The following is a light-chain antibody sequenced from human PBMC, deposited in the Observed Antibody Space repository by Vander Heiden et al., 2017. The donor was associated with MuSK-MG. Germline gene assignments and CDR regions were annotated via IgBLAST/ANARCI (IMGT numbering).Light chain of an antibody. V-gene: IGKV2-28*01. CDR2: LGS. J-gene: IGKJ5*01. CDR1: QSLRHSNGYNY. Sequence: DIVMTQSPLSLPVTPGEPASISCRSSQSLRHSNGYNYLDWYLQKPGQSPQLLIYLGSNRASGVPDRFSGSGSGTDFTLKISRVEAEDVGVYYCMRALQTPATFGQGTRLEIK. CDR3: MRALQTPAT.